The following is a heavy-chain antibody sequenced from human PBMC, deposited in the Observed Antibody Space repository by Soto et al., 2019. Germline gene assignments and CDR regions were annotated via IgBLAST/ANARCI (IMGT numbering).Heavy chain of an antibody. CDR3: PRGRYCSSTSCHRLFCLDP. D-gene: IGHD2-2*01. CDR2: INHSGST. V-gene: IGHV4-34*01. Sequence: SETLSLTRAVYGGSFRVYYWSWIRQPPGKGLEWIGEINHSGSTNYNPPLKSRVTISVDTSKNQFSLKLSSVTVADTAVYYCPRGRYCSSTSCHRLFCLDPWG. J-gene: IGHJ5*02. CDR1: GGSFRVYY.